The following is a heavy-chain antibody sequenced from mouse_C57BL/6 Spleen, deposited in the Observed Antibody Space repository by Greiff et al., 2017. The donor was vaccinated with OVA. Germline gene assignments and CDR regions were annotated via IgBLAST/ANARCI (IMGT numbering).Heavy chain of an antibody. V-gene: IGHV3-6*01. CDR1: GYSITSGYY. Sequence: EVQLQESGPGLVKPSQSLSLTCSVTGYSITSGYYWNWIRQFPGNKLEWMGYISYDGSNNYNPSLKNRISITRDTSKNQFFLKLNSVTTEDTATYYCARVGETYYIAYWGQGTLVTVSA. CDR2: ISYDGSN. D-gene: IGHD2-12*01. CDR3: ARVGETYYIAY. J-gene: IGHJ3*01.